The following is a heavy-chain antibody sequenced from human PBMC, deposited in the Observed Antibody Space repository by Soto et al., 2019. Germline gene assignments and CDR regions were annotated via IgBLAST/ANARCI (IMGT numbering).Heavy chain of an antibody. Sequence: QVQLVQSGAEVENPGSSVKVSCKASGGTFSSYANSWVRQAPGQGLEWMGGLIPIFGTANYAQKFQGRLTITADKSTSTGYMELRSLRSEDEAVYYCARDNQEVVGAEKHRRGAHYYYGIDVWGEGTTVTDSS. CDR2: LIPIFGTA. CDR3: ARDNQEVVGAEKHRRGAHYYYGIDV. V-gene: IGHV1-69*06. D-gene: IGHD1-26*01. J-gene: IGHJ6*04. CDR1: GGTFSSYA.